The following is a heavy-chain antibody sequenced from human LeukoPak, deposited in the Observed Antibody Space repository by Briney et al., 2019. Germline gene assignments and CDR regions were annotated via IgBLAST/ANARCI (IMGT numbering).Heavy chain of an antibody. CDR1: GYTFTDYY. J-gene: IGHJ4*02. CDR2: INLNSAGT. Sequence: ASVKVSCKASGYTFTDYYIHWVRQAPGQGLEWLGWINLNSAGTKYAQKFQGRVTMTRDTSISTAYMELSRLRSDDTAVYYCARFAFGGTSDYWGQGTLVTVSS. CDR3: ARFAFGGTSDY. V-gene: IGHV1-2*02. D-gene: IGHD3-16*01.